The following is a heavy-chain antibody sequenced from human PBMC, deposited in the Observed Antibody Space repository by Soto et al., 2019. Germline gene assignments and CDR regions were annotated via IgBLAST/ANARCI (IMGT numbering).Heavy chain of an antibody. D-gene: IGHD3-16*01. J-gene: IGHJ4*02. V-gene: IGHV3-15*01. CDR2: IKNKIDGGTT. CDR1: GLSLSYAW. CDR3: TTDPGSGDNVRG. Sequence: GSLRLSCAATGLSLSYAWMSWVRQAPGKGLEWVGRIKNKIDGGTTDYAEPVKGRFIISRDDSENTLYLQMNSLKTEDTAVYYCTTDPGSGDNVRGWGQGTLVTVSS.